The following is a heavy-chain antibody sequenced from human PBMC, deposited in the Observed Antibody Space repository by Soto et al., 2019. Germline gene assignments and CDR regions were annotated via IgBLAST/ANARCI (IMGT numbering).Heavy chain of an antibody. CDR1: GGTFSSAT. CDR3: TGGASTGGWYFEV. D-gene: IGHD3-16*01. V-gene: IGHV1-69*01. Sequence: QEQLVQSGAEVKKPGSSVKVSCKASGGTFSSATISWVRQAPGQGLEWMGGVSPLLGTTYYAQKFQGRLTITADASSGTADMELSSMKSEDTSVYYCTGGASTGGWYFEVWGRGTLVSVSS. J-gene: IGHJ2*01. CDR2: VSPLLGTT.